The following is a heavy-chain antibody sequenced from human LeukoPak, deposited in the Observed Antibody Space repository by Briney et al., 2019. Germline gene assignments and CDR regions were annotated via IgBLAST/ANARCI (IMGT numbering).Heavy chain of an antibody. V-gene: IGHV3-11*04. D-gene: IGHD3-3*01. Sequence: PGGSLRLSCAASGFNFSDYHMTWIRQAPGKGLEWVSYISSSDSILYYADSVKGRFSISRDNAKNSLYLQMNSLRAEDTAVYYCARYYDFWSSYSSYYYMDVWGKGTTVTVSS. CDR3: ARYYDFWSSYSSYYYMDV. J-gene: IGHJ6*03. CDR2: ISSSDSIL. CDR1: GFNFSDYH.